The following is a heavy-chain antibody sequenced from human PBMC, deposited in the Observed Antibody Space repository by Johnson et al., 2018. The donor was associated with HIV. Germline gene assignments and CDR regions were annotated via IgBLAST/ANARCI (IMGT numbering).Heavy chain of an antibody. CDR3: GRGQGDWGAYDAFAI. Sequence: VQLVESGGGVVQPGRSLRLSCAASGFTFSSYGMHWVRQAPGKGLEWVAVISYDGSDIYHADSVKGRFNISRDNSKTTLYLQMNSLRAEATARYYCGRGQGDWGAYDAFAIWGQGKMVTVSS. J-gene: IGHJ3*02. V-gene: IGHV3-30*19. CDR1: GFTFSSYG. D-gene: IGHD3-16*01. CDR2: ISYDGSDI.